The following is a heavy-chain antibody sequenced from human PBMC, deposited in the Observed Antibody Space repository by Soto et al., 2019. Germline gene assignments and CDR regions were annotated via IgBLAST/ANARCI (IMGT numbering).Heavy chain of an antibody. V-gene: IGHV4-31*03. J-gene: IGHJ3*02. CDR3: ARVVVAAGDAFGI. CDR1: GGSISSGGYY. CDR2: IYYSGST. Sequence: SETLSLTCTVSGGSISSGGYYWSWIRQHPGKGLEWIGYIYYSGSTYYNPSLKSRVTISVDTSKNQFSLKLSSVTAADTAVYYCARVVVAAGDAFGIWGQGTMVTVSS. D-gene: IGHD2-15*01.